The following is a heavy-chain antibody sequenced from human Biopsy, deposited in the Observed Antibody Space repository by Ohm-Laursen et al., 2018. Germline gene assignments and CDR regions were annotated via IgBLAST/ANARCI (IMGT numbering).Heavy chain of an antibody. CDR1: GGSISNLY. J-gene: IGHJ2*01. Sequence: TLSLTCNVSGGSISNLYWSWIRQPPGRGLEWIGYIHHAQSATYSPSLKSRVTITVDTSMNHLSLRLTSVTAADTAVYYCARHAPSYSGSYWRYFDLWGRGTLVTVSS. D-gene: IGHD1-26*01. CDR3: ARHAPSYSGSYWRYFDL. V-gene: IGHV4-59*08. CDR2: IHHAQSA.